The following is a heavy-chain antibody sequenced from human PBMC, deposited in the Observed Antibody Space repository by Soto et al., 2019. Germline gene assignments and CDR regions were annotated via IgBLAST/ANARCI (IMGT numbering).Heavy chain of an antibody. CDR2: IFYSGDT. Sequence: ASETLSLTCSVSGGAISGHYWTWIRQPPGKGLEWIGYIFYSGDTNYNPSLKSRVTISVDTSKNQFSLKLSSVTTADTALYYCARVGSSGWSPDYWGRGTLVTVSS. V-gene: IGHV4-59*11. CDR1: GGAISGHY. D-gene: IGHD6-19*01. J-gene: IGHJ4*02. CDR3: ARVGSSGWSPDY.